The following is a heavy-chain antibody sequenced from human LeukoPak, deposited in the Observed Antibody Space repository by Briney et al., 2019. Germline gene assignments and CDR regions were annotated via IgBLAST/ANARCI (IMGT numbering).Heavy chain of an antibody. CDR1: GYIITTYY. CDR2: SNPSGVGT. V-gene: IGHV1-46*01. D-gene: IGHD2-21*01. J-gene: IGHJ4*02. CDR3: AREEYGGYFDY. Sequence: ASVKVSCKASGYIITTYYMHWVRQAPGHGLEWMGVSNPSGVGTNYAQKFQGRVTMTRDTSTSTVYMELSSLRSEDTAVYYCAREEYGGYFDYWGQGTLVTVSS.